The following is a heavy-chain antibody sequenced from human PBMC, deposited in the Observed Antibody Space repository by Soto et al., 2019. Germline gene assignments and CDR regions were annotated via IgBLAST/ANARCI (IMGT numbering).Heavy chain of an antibody. J-gene: IGHJ6*02. V-gene: IGHV4-61*01. CDR1: GGSVSSGSYY. Sequence: SETLSLTCTVSGGSVSSGSYYWSWIRQPPGKGLEWIGYIYYSGSTNYNPSLKSRVTISVDTSKNQFSLKLSSVTAADTAVYYCARTMEWLLSSTHYYGMDVWGQGTTVTVSS. CDR2: IYYSGST. D-gene: IGHD3-3*01. CDR3: ARTMEWLLSSTHYYGMDV.